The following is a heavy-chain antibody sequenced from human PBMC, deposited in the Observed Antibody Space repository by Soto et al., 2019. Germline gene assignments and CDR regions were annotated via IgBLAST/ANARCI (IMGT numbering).Heavy chain of an antibody. CDR2: IIPIFGTA. CDR3: ARVRVRFLEWLGSEG. D-gene: IGHD3-3*01. J-gene: IGHJ4*02. CDR1: GGTFSSYA. Sequence: QVQLVQSGAEVKKPGSSVKVSCKVSGGTFSSYAISWVRQAPGQGLEWMGGIIPIFGTANYAQKFQGRVTITADESTSTAYMELSSLRSEDTAVYYCARVRVRFLEWLGSEGWGQGTLVTVSS. V-gene: IGHV1-69*12.